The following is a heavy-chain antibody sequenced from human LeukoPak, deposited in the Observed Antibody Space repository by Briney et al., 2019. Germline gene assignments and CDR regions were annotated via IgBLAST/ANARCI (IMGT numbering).Heavy chain of an antibody. Sequence: GGSLRLSCAASGFTFSSYAMSWVRQAPGKGLEWVSAISGSGGSTYYADSVKGRFTISRDNSKNTLYLQMNSLRVEDTAVYYCARSPYDSSAHDAFDIWGQGTMVTVSS. CDR1: GFTFSSYA. V-gene: IGHV3-23*01. D-gene: IGHD3-22*01. CDR3: ARSPYDSSAHDAFDI. J-gene: IGHJ3*02. CDR2: ISGSGGST.